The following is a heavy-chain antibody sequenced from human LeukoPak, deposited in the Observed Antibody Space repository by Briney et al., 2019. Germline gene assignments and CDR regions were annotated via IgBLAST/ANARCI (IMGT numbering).Heavy chain of an antibody. CDR1: GYTFTGYY. CDR2: INPNTADT. J-gene: IGHJ5*02. Sequence: ASVKVSCKASGYTFTGYYIHRVRQAPGQGLEWMGWINPNTADTNYAQKFQGRVTMTRDTSISTAYMELRRLTYDDTAVYYCARGPLEYCSGGSCYSGRNWLDPWGQGTRVTASS. CDR3: ARGPLEYCSGGSCYSGRNWLDP. V-gene: IGHV1-2*02. D-gene: IGHD2-15*01.